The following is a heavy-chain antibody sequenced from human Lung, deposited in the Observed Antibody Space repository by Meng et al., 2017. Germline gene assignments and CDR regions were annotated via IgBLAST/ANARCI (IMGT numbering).Heavy chain of an antibody. Sequence: QVLLQQWGAGLLNPSETLSLTCVVSGGSFSDYYWSWIRQPPGKGLEWIGEINHSGSTNYNPSLESRATISVDTSQNNLSLKLSSVTAADSAVYYCARGPTTMAHDFDYWGQGTLVTVSS. CDR2: INHSGST. CDR1: GGSFSDYY. D-gene: IGHD4-11*01. CDR3: ARGPTTMAHDFDY. J-gene: IGHJ4*02. V-gene: IGHV4-34*01.